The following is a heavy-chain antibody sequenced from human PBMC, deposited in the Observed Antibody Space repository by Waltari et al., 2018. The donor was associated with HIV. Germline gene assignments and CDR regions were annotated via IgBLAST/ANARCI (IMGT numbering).Heavy chain of an antibody. J-gene: IGHJ4*02. V-gene: IGHV4-31*03. CDR2: IHYSGMT. CDR1: GGSIRSGGYY. CDR3: ARSYDTSGYPPYYFDY. Sequence: QVQLQESGPGLVKPSQTLSLTCTVSGGSIRSGGYYWNWIRQHPGKGLEWFGYIHYSGMTYYKPSLKSRVTISVDTSENQFSLKLSSVTAADTAVYYCARSYDTSGYPPYYFDYWGQGTLVTVSS. D-gene: IGHD3-22*01.